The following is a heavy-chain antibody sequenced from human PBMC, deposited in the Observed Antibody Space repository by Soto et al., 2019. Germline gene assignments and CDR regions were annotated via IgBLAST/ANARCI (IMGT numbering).Heavy chain of an antibody. J-gene: IGHJ4*02. Sequence: ASVKVSCKASGYTFTSYDINWVRQATGQGLEWMGWMNPNSGNTGYAQKFQGRVTMTRNTSISTAYMELSSLGSDDTAVYYFARSGAYRTSITCLFDSFWGLGTLVTVSS. CDR1: GYTFTSYD. CDR2: MNPNSGNT. V-gene: IGHV1-8*01. D-gene: IGHD1-26*01. CDR3: ARSGAYRTSITCLFDSF.